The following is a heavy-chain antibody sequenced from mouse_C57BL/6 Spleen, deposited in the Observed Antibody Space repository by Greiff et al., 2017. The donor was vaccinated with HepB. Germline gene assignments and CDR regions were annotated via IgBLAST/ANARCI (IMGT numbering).Heavy chain of an antibody. D-gene: IGHD2-5*01. CDR1: GFTFSSYA. Sequence: EVKLMESGGGLVKPGGSLKLSCAASGFTFSSYAMSWVRQTPEKRLEWVATISDGGSYTYYPDNVKGRFTISRDNAKNNLYLQMSHLKSEDTAMYYCARDGGAYYSNYYAMDYWGQGTSVTVSS. CDR3: ARDGGAYYSNYYAMDY. CDR2: ISDGGSYT. V-gene: IGHV5-4*01. J-gene: IGHJ4*01.